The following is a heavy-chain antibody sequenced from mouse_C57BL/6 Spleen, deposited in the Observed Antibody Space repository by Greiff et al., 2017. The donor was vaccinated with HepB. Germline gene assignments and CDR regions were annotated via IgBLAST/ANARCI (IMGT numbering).Heavy chain of an antibody. CDR1: GYSITSGYY. CDR3: ARDEGLRYWYFDV. CDR2: ISYDGSN. V-gene: IGHV3-6*01. J-gene: IGHJ1*03. Sequence: VQLKESGPGLVKPSQSLSLTCSVTGYSITSGYYWNWIRQFPGNKLEWMGYISYDGSNNYNPSLKNRISITRDTSKNQFFLKLNSVTTEDTATYYCARDEGLRYWYFDVWGTGTTVTVSS. D-gene: IGHD1-1*01.